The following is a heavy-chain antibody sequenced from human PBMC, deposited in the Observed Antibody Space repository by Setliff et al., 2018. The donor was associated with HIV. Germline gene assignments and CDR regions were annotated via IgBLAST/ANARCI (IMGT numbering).Heavy chain of an antibody. V-gene: IGHV4-61*09. J-gene: IGHJ6*03. CDR2: VYTSGGT. CDR3: ARVGLAYSGDMDV. D-gene: IGHD2-21*01. CDR1: GDSISSGSYY. Sequence: SSETLSLTCTVSGDSISSGSYYWSWIRQPAGKGLEWIGHVYTSGGTDYNPSLNSRLTISIDTSRNQFSLRLNSVTAADTAVYFCARVGLAYSGDMDVWGKGTTVTVSS.